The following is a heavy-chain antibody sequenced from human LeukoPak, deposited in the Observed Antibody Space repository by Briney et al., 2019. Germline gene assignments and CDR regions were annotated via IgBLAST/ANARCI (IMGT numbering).Heavy chain of an antibody. CDR3: AKSFLRRELIADACDI. J-gene: IGHJ3*02. CDR2: ISGHGGIT. V-gene: IGHV3-23*01. Sequence: PGGSLRLSCAASGFIFTNYVMSWVRQAPGKGLERVSVISGHGGITYYADSVKGRFTISRDNSKNTLYLQMNSLRAEDTAVYYCAKSFLRRELIADACDIWGQGTMVSVSS. D-gene: IGHD3-3*02. CDR1: GFIFTNYV.